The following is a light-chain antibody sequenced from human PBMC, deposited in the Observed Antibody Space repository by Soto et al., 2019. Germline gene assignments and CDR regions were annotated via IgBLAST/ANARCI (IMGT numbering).Light chain of an antibody. CDR2: SNS. V-gene: IGLV1-44*01. CDR3: CSYADTYTYL. J-gene: IGLJ1*01. CDR1: SSNIGGNT. Sequence: QSVLTQPPSASGTPGQRVTFSCSGSSSNIGGNTVSWFQHLPRTAPKLLIFSNSQRPSGVPDRFSGAKSGTSASLAISGLQSEDEADYYCCSYADTYTYLFGPGNKLTVL.